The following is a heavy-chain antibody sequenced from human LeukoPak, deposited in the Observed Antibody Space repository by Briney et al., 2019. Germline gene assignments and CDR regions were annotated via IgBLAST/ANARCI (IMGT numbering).Heavy chain of an antibody. Sequence: GRSLRLSCAASGFTFSNYGMHWVRQAPGKGLEWVAVISYDGSNKYYADSVKGRFTISRDNSKNTLYLQMNSLRAEDTAVYYCANLNPKDGGYWGQGTLVTVSS. CDR1: GFTFSNYG. J-gene: IGHJ4*02. CDR3: ANLNPKDGGY. V-gene: IGHV3-30*18. CDR2: ISYDGSNK.